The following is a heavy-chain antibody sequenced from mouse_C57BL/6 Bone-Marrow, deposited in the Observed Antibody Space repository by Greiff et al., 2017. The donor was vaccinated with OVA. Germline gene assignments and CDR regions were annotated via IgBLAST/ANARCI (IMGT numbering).Heavy chain of an antibody. J-gene: IGHJ4*01. CDR1: GFTFSDYG. V-gene: IGHV5-17*01. CDR3: ARPYYYAMDY. Sequence: EVQLVESGGGLVKPGGSLKLSCAASGFTFSDYGMHWVRQAPEKGLEWVAYISSGSSTIYYADTVKGRFTISRDNAKNTLFLQLTSLRSEDTAMYYCARPYYYAMDYWGQGTSVTVSS. CDR2: ISSGSSTI.